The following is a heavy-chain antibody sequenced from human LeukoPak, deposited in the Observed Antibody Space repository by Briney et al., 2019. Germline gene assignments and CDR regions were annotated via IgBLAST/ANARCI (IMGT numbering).Heavy chain of an antibody. V-gene: IGHV4-39*02. Sequence: SETLSLTCTVSGGSISSSSYYWGWLRQPPGKGLEWIGGISHTGSTYHNPSLKSRVIISVDMSKNHFSPRLISVTAADTAVYYCASLPWGVRGVIIQDFHYWGQGTLVTVSS. CDR3: ASLPWGVRGVIIQDFHY. D-gene: IGHD3-10*01. CDR1: GGSISSSSYY. J-gene: IGHJ4*02. CDR2: ISHTGST.